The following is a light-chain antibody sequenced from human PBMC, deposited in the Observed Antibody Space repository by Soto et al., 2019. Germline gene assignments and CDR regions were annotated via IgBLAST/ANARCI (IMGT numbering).Light chain of an antibody. J-gene: IGLJ1*01. CDR2: EVS. V-gene: IGLV2-14*01. CDR3: SSYTTSNTYV. CDR1: SSDVGGYNY. Sequence: QSVLTQPASVSGSPGQSITISCTGTSSDVGGYNYVSWSQQHPGKAPKLMIYEVSNRPSGVSNRFSGSKSGNTASLTISGLQAEDEADYDCSSYTTSNTYVFGTGTKVTVL.